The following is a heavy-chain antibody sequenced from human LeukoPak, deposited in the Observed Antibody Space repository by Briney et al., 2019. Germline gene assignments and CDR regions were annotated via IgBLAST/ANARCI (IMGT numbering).Heavy chain of an antibody. CDR1: GYTFTSYG. CDR2: ISAYNGNT. D-gene: IGHD4-23*01. CDR3: ARDRDDYGGNLYYYYMDV. Sequence: GASVKVSCKASGYTFTSYGISWVRQAPGQGLEWMGWISAYNGNTNYAQKLQGRVTMTTDTSTSTAYMELRSLRSDDTAVYYCARDRDDYGGNLYYYYMDVWGKGTTVTVSS. J-gene: IGHJ6*03. V-gene: IGHV1-18*01.